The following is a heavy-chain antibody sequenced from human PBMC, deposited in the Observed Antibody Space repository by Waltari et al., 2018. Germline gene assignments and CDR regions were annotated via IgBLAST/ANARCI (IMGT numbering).Heavy chain of an antibody. CDR2: ISYDGSNK. V-gene: IGHV3-30*01. J-gene: IGHJ4*02. CDR3: ARDVGRSGYDSTFDY. Sequence: QVQLVESGGGVVQPGRSLSLSCAASGFPFSSYALHWVRQAPGKGLEWVAVISYDGSNKYYADSVKGRFTISRDNSKNTLYLQMNSLRAEDTAVYYCARDVGRSGYDSTFDYWGQGTLVTVSS. D-gene: IGHD5-12*01. CDR1: GFPFSSYA.